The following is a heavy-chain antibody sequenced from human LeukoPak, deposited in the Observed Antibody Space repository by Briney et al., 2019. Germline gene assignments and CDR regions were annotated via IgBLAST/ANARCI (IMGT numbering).Heavy chain of an antibody. CDR2: ISSSSSYI. CDR3: ARGLDQLRFLEWLFTFDY. CDR1: GFTFSSYS. D-gene: IGHD3-3*01. Sequence: GGSLRLSCAASGFTFSSYSMNWVRQAPGKGLEWVSSISSSSSYIYYADSVKGRFTISRDNAKNSLYLQMNSLRAEDTAVYYCARGLDQLRFLEWLFTFDYWGQGTLVTVSS. V-gene: IGHV3-21*01. J-gene: IGHJ4*02.